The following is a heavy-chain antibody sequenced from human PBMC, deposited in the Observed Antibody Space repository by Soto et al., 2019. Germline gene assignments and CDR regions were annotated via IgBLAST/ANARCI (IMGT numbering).Heavy chain of an antibody. CDR3: ATSVTIFGARQEFFYGMDV. CDR1: GFTFSNYA. CDR2: ISYDGSET. V-gene: IGHV3-30*03. D-gene: IGHD3-3*01. J-gene: IGHJ6*02. Sequence: QVQLVESGGGVVQPGTSLRLSCAASGFTFSNYAIHWVRQAPGKGLDWVTVISYDGSETYYADSVKGRFTISRDNSKNTLFLQMNSLRAEDNTLYYCATSVTIFGARQEFFYGMDVWGQGTTVTVSS.